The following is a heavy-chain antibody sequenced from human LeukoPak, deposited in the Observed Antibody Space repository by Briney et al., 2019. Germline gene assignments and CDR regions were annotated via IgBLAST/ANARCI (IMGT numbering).Heavy chain of an antibody. D-gene: IGHD6-19*01. CDR1: GGSISSYY. CDR3: ARHSGQGNWFDP. CDR2: IYHSGST. Sequence: SETLSLTCTVSGGSISSYYWSWIRQPPGKGLEWIGYIYHSGSTNYNPSLKSRVTISVDTSKNQFSLKLSSVTAADTAVYYCARHSGQGNWFDPWGQGTLVTVSS. J-gene: IGHJ5*02. V-gene: IGHV4-59*08.